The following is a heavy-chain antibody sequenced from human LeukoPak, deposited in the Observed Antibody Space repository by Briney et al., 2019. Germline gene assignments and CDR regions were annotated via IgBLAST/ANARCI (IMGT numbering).Heavy chain of an antibody. Sequence: PSETLSLTCAVYGGSFSGYYWSWIRHPPGKGLEWVGEINHSGSTKYNPSLKSGVTISVDTSKNQFSLKLSSVTAADTAVYYCARVRYRGDSYGCIEYWGQGTLVTVSS. CDR3: ARVRYRGDSYGCIEY. CDR2: INHSGST. V-gene: IGHV4-34*01. J-gene: IGHJ4*02. D-gene: IGHD5-18*01. CDR1: GGSFSGYY.